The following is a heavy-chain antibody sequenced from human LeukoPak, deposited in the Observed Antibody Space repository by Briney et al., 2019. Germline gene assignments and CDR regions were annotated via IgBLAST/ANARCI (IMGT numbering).Heavy chain of an antibody. CDR1: GYTFTSYY. CDR2: INPSGGST. V-gene: IGHV1-46*01. Sequence: ASVKVSCKASGYTFTSYYMHWVRQAPAQGLEWMGIINPSGGSTSYAQKFQGRVTMTRDMSTSTVYMELSSLRSEDTAVYYCARVPGYCSSTSCDTWFDPWGQGTLVTVSS. J-gene: IGHJ5*02. D-gene: IGHD2-2*02. CDR3: ARVPGYCSSTSCDTWFDP.